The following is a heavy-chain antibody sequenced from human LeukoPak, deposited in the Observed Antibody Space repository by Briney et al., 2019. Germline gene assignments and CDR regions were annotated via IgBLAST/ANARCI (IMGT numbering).Heavy chain of an antibody. D-gene: IGHD6-6*01. Sequence: SVKASCKASGGTFSSYAISWVRQAPGQGLEWMGRIIPILGIANYAQKFQGRVTITADKSTSTAYMELSSLRSEDTAVYYCAREDPLYSSSHGSDYWGQGTLVTVSS. CDR1: GGTFSSYA. J-gene: IGHJ4*02. CDR3: AREDPLYSSSHGSDY. CDR2: IIPILGIA. V-gene: IGHV1-69*04.